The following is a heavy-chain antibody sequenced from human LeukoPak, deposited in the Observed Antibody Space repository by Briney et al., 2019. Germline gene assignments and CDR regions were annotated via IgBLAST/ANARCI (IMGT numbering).Heavy chain of an antibody. CDR1: GFPFNEYN. Sequence: PGGSLRLSCAASGFPFNEYNIHWVRQASGKGLEWVGRIRSKPNNYATAYAASVEGRFTISRDDSKTTAFLQMDSLRAEDTAVYYCARGGDFYYWGQGTLVSVSS. J-gene: IGHJ4*02. CDR3: ARGGDFYY. V-gene: IGHV3-73*01. D-gene: IGHD3-16*01. CDR2: IRSKPNNYAT.